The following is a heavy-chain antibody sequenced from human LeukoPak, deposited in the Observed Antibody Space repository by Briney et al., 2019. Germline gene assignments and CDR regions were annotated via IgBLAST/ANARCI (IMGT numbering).Heavy chain of an antibody. Sequence: GGSLRLSCVASGFTFSSYAMSWVRQAPGKGLEWVSAISGSGGSTYYADSVKGRFTISRDNSKNMLYLQMNSLRAEDTAVYYCAKYPTRSITMVRGNYYYYMDVWGKGTTVTVSS. V-gene: IGHV3-23*01. J-gene: IGHJ6*03. CDR1: GFTFSSYA. CDR2: ISGSGGST. CDR3: AKYPTRSITMVRGNYYYYMDV. D-gene: IGHD3-10*01.